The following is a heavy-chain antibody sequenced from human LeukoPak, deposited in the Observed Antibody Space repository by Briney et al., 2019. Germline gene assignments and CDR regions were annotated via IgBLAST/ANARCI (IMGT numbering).Heavy chain of an antibody. CDR1: GYTFTSYG. CDR2: ISAYNGNT. CDR3: ARAIIELGELSPCLDY. Sequence: ASVKVSCKASGYTFTSYGISWVQQAPGQGLEWMGWISAYNGNTNYAQKLQGRVTMTTDTSTSTAYMELRSLRSDDTAVYYCARAIIELGELSPCLDYWGQGTLVTVSS. J-gene: IGHJ4*02. D-gene: IGHD3-16*02. V-gene: IGHV1-18*01.